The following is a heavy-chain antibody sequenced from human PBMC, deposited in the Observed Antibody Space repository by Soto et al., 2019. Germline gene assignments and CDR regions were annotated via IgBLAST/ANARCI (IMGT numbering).Heavy chain of an antibody. V-gene: IGHV3-21*01. CDR1: GFTSSSYS. D-gene: IGHD3-9*01. Sequence: EVQLVESGGGLVKPGGSLRLSCAASGFTSSSYSMNWVRQAPGKGLEWVSSISSSSNYIYYADSVKGRFTISRDNAKNSLYLQMNSLITEDTAVYYCARDLTTGYYGYWGQGTLVTVSS. J-gene: IGHJ4*02. CDR2: ISSSSNYI. CDR3: ARDLTTGYYGY.